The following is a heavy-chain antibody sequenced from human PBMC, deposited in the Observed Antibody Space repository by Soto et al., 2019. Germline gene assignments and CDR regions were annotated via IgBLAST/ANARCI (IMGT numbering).Heavy chain of an antibody. Sequence: EFQLVESGGGLVQPGGSLRLSCAASGFTFSPYNMVWVRQAPGKGLEWLSYITTTSTPIYYADSVKGRFTISRDNAKNSLYLQMNSLRAADTAVYYCTRYYDSSGLDFWGRGTRVTVSS. CDR1: GFTFSPYN. J-gene: IGHJ2*01. D-gene: IGHD3-22*01. CDR3: TRYYDSSGLDF. CDR2: ITTTSTPI. V-gene: IGHV3-48*01.